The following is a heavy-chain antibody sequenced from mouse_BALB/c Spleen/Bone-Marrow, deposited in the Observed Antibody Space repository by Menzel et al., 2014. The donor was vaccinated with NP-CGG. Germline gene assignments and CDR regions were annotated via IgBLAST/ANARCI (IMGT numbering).Heavy chain of an antibody. D-gene: IGHD2-3*01. CDR1: GYTFTEYT. CDR2: INPYDGGT. Sequence: EVQLQQSGLELVKPGASVKMSCKTSGYTFTEYTMHWVKQSHGESLQWIGGINPYDGGTTYNQKFKGKATLTVDKSSSTAYMELRSLTSEDSAVYYCARSLDGYYDYWGQGTTLTVSS. CDR3: ARSLDGYYDY. V-gene: IGHV1-22*01. J-gene: IGHJ2*01.